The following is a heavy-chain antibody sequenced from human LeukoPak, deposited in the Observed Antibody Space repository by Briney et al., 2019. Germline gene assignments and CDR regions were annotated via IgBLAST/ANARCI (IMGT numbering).Heavy chain of an antibody. CDR1: GFTFSNAC. CDR3: TRDLAF. Sequence: GGSLSLSCAASGFTFSNACMAWVRQAPGKGLEWVGRIKSKTDGGTTDYAAPVKGRFTISRDDSKNTLYLHMTSLKIEDTAVYYCTRDLAFWGQGTLVIVSS. CDR2: IKSKTDGGTT. J-gene: IGHJ4*02. V-gene: IGHV3-15*01.